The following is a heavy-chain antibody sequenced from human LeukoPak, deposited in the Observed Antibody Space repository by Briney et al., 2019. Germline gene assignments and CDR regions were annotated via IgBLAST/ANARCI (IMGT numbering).Heavy chain of an antibody. D-gene: IGHD3-22*01. V-gene: IGHV4-59*01. J-gene: IGHJ4*02. CDR2: IYYSGST. CDR3: ARYHSSGYAY. CDR1: GGSISSYY. Sequence: PSETLSLTCTVSGGSISSYYWSWIRQPPGKGLEWTGYIYYSGSTNYNPSLKSRVTISVDTSKNQFSLKLSSVTAADTAVYYCARYHSSGYAYWGQGTLVTVSS.